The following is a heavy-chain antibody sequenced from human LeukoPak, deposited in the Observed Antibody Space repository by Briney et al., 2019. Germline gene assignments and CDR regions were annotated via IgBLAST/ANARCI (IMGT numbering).Heavy chain of an antibody. CDR2: IYTSGST. Sequence: KPSQTLSLTCTVSGGSISSGSYYWSWIRQPAGKGLEWIGRIYTSGSTNYNPSLKSRVTISVDTSKNQFSLKLSSVTAADTAVYYCARDHYNYYYMDIWGKGTTVTVSS. CDR1: GGSISSGSYY. CDR3: ARDHYNYYYMDI. J-gene: IGHJ6*03. V-gene: IGHV4-61*02.